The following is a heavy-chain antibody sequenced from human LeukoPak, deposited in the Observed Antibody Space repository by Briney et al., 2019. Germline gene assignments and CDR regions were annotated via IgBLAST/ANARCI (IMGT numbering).Heavy chain of an antibody. V-gene: IGHV3-21*01. CDR3: ARSKRFLEWATDTDAFDI. Sequence: GGSLRLSCAASGFTFSSYSMNWVRQAPGKGLEWVSSISSSSSYIYYADSVKGRSTISRDNAKNSLYLQMNSLRAEDTAVYYCARSKRFLEWATDTDAFDIWGQGTMVTVSS. J-gene: IGHJ3*02. CDR1: GFTFSSYS. D-gene: IGHD3-3*01. CDR2: ISSSSSYI.